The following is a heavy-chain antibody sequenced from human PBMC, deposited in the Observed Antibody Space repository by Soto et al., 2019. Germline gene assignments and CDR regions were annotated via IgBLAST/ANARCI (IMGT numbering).Heavy chain of an antibody. Sequence: QVQLQESGPGLVKPSETLSLTCTVSGGSISSYYWSWIRQPPGKGLEWIGYIYHRGTTNYSPSLKRRGPISADMSKNPFSLMLSSVTAADTAVYYCARAIRRGGGFDYWGQGTLVTVSS. D-gene: IGHD3-10*01. J-gene: IGHJ4*02. CDR2: IYHRGTT. CDR3: ARAIRRGGGFDY. CDR1: GGSISSYY. V-gene: IGHV4-59*01.